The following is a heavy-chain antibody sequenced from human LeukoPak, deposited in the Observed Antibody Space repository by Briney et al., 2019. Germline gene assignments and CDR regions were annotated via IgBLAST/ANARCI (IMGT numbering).Heavy chain of an antibody. J-gene: IGHJ4*02. Sequence: PSETLSLTCTVSGGSFSSGSYYWSRIRQPPGKGLEWIGYIYYSGSTNYNPSLKSRVTISVDTSKNQFSLKLSSVTAADTAVYYCARSAGYSSGRYGYWGQGTLVTVSS. D-gene: IGHD6-19*01. CDR1: GGSFSSGSYY. CDR3: ARSAGYSSGRYGY. V-gene: IGHV4-61*01. CDR2: IYYSGST.